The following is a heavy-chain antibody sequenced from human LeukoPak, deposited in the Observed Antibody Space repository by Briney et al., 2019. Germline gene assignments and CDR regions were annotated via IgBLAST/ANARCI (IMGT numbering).Heavy chain of an antibody. CDR1: GFTFSSYS. Sequence: GGSLRLSCAASGFTFSSYSMNWVRQAPGKGLEWVSGISTGGVTTYYADSVKGRFTISRDNSKNTVYLQMNSLRAGDTALYFCAKDSDWLQCFDSWGQGTLVTVSS. J-gene: IGHJ4*02. CDR3: AKDSDWLQCFDS. D-gene: IGHD5-24*01. CDR2: ISTGGVTT. V-gene: IGHV3-23*01.